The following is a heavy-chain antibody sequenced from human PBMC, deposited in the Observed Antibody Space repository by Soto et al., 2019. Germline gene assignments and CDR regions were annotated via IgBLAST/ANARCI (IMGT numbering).Heavy chain of an antibody. CDR3: ARDPGGSSWYNL. V-gene: IGHV4-31*03. J-gene: IGHJ2*01. D-gene: IGHD6-13*01. CDR2: IYYSGST. Sequence: PSETLSLTCTVSGGSISSGGYYWSWIRQHPGKGLEWIGYIYYSGSTYYNPSLKSRVTISVDTSKNQFSLKLSSVTAADTAVYYCARDPGGSSWYNLWGRGTLVTVS. CDR1: GGSISSGGYY.